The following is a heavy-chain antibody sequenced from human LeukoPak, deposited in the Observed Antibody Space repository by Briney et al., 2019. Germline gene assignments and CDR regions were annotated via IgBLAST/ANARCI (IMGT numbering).Heavy chain of an antibody. D-gene: IGHD2-21*02. V-gene: IGHV1-46*01. CDR3: ARDMEHIVVVTAIPELDAFDI. Sequence: ASVKVSCKASGYTFTSYYMHWVRQAPGQGLEWMGIINPSGGSTSYAQKFQGRVTMTRDTSTSTVYMELSSLRSEDTAVYYCARDMEHIVVVTAIPELDAFDIWGQGTMVTVSS. CDR1: GYTFTSYY. CDR2: INPSGGST. J-gene: IGHJ3*02.